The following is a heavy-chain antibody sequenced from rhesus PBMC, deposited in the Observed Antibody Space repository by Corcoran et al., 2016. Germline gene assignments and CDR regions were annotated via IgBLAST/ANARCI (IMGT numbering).Heavy chain of an antibody. CDR2: IYGNGAST. J-gene: IGHJ5-2*02. V-gene: IGHV4-143*01. CDR1: GGSLSGYYY. D-gene: IGHD3-34*01. Sequence: QVQLQESGPGLVKPSETLSLTCTVSGGSLSGYYYWTWLRQPPGKGRAWIGGIYGNGASTYYNPSLKSRVTISKDTSKYPFSLKLSSVTAADTAVYFCARPLPFEGVQYNSLDVWGRGVLVTVSS. CDR3: ARPLPFEGVQYNSLDV.